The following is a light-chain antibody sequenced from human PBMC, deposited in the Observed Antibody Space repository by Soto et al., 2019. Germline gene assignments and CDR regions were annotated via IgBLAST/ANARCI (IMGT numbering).Light chain of an antibody. Sequence: DIQMTQSPSSLSASVGDRVTITCRASQAISNYLAWYQQRPGQPPRLMIYDASTLQSGVSSRFSGSRSGTDFTLTISNLQPEDVATYYCQRYNNLPRTFGQGTKVQIK. CDR2: DAS. CDR3: QRYNNLPRT. J-gene: IGKJ1*01. V-gene: IGKV1-27*01. CDR1: QAISNY.